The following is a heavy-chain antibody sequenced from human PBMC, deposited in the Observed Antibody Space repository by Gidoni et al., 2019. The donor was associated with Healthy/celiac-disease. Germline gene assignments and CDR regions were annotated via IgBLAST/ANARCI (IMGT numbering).Heavy chain of an antibody. V-gene: IGHV1-69*01. J-gene: IGHJ6*03. CDR2: IIPIFGTA. D-gene: IGHD3-16*01. CDR3: ARDQRYIGGYYYYMDV. Sequence: QVQLVQSGAEVKKPGSSVKVSCKASGGTFSSYANSWVRQAPGQGLEWMGGIIPIFGTANYAQQFQGRVTITADESTSTAYMELSSLRSEDTAVYYCARDQRYIGGYYYYMDVWGKGTTVTVSS. CDR1: GGTFSSYA.